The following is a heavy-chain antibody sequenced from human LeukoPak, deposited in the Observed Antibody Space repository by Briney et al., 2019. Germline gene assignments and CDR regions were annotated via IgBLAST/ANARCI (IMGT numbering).Heavy chain of an antibody. CDR3: ARQYYYGSGSYLVAYGMDV. CDR1: GFTFSSYN. D-gene: IGHD3-10*01. V-gene: IGHV3-21*01. CDR2: ISSSSSYI. Sequence: GGSLRVSCAASGFTFSSYNMNWVRQAPGKGLEWVSSISSSSSYIYYADSVKGRFTISRDNAKNSLYLQMNSLRAEDTAVYYCARQYYYGSGSYLVAYGMDVWGKGTTVTVSS. J-gene: IGHJ6*04.